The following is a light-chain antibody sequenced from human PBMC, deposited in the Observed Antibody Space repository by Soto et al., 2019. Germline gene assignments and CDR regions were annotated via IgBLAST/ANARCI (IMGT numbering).Light chain of an antibody. J-gene: IGLJ2*01. CDR2: DVT. Sequence: QSVLTQPASVSGSPGQSITISCTGTSSDVGGYNYVSWYQQYPGKAPKLMIYDVTNRPSGVSNRFSGSKSGNTASLTISGLQAEDEADYHCSSCASSSPWVFGGGTKLTVL. CDR1: SSDVGGYNY. CDR3: SSCASSSPWV. V-gene: IGLV2-14*01.